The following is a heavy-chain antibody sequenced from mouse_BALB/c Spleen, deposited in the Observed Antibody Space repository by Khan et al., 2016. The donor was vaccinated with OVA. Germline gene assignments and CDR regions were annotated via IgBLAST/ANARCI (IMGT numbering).Heavy chain of an antibody. CDR1: GYTFINYW. CDR2: INPSTGYT. Sequence: QVQLQQSGAELAKPWASVKMSCKASGYTFINYWILWVKQRPGQGLEWIGYINPSTGYTEYNQNFKDKATLTADKSSSTAYMQLSNLTSEDSAVYYCARRGLRWDFDYWGQGTTLTVSS. J-gene: IGHJ2*01. D-gene: IGHD1-1*01. CDR3: ARRGLRWDFDY. V-gene: IGHV1-7*01.